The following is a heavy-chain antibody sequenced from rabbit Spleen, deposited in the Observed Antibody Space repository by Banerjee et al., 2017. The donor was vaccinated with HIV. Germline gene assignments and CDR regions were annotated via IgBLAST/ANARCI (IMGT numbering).Heavy chain of an antibody. CDR3: ARDSGTSFSSYGMDL. Sequence: QEQLMESGGDLVKPGASLTLTCTASGFSFSSYWMSWVRQAPGKGLEWIGCVDTGRDNTYYASWAKGRFTISKTSSTTVTLQMTSLTAADTATYFCARDSGTSFSSYGMDLWGPGTLVTVS. V-gene: IGHV1S45*01. CDR2: VDTGRDNT. J-gene: IGHJ6*01. CDR1: GFSFSSYW. D-gene: IGHD8-1*01.